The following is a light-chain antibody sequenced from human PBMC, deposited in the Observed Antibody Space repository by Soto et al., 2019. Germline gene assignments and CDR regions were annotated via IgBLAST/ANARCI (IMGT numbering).Light chain of an antibody. Sequence: QALRTQPPSASGTPGQRVTISCSGSSSNIGSNTVNWYQQLPGTAPKLLIYSNNQRPSGVPDRFSGSKSGTSASLAISGLQSEDEADYYCAAWDDSLNGPVFGTGTNVTVL. CDR1: SSNIGSNT. J-gene: IGLJ1*01. CDR2: SNN. V-gene: IGLV1-44*01. CDR3: AAWDDSLNGPV.